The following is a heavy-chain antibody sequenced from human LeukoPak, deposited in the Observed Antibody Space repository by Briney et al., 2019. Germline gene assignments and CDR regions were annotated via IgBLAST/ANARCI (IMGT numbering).Heavy chain of an antibody. D-gene: IGHD6-19*01. CDR3: ARASIAVAGTGFSYYFDY. J-gene: IGHJ4*02. CDR2: IYYSGST. V-gene: IGHV4-59*01. CDR1: GGSISSYY. Sequence: SETLSLTCTVSGGSISSYYWSWIRQPPGKGLEWIGYIYYSGSTNYNPSLKSRVTISVDTSKNQFSLKLSSVTAADTAVYYCARASIAVAGTGFSYYFDYWGQGTLVTVS.